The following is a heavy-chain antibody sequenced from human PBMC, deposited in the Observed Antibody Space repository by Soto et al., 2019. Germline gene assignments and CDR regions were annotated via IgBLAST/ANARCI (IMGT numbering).Heavy chain of an antibody. CDR1: GGSISSSNYF. V-gene: IGHV4-39*07. D-gene: IGHD4-17*01. CDR3: ARAGGDYPMGNNWFDP. CDR2: FYYTGST. Sequence: SETLSLTCTVSGGSISSSNYFWGWIRQAPGKGLEWIGSFYYTGSTYYNPSLKSRVTISVDTSKNQFSLKLSSVTAADTAVYYCARAGGDYPMGNNWFDPWGQGTLVTVSS. J-gene: IGHJ5*02.